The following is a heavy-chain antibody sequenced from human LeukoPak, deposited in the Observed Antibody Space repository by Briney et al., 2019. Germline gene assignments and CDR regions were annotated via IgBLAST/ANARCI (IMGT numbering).Heavy chain of an antibody. J-gene: IGHJ4*02. V-gene: IGHV4-34*01. CDR1: GGSFSGYY. D-gene: IGHD2-21*02. CDR3: ARGHIVVVTATTPFDY. CDR2: INHSGST. Sequence: PSETLSLTCAVYGGSFSGYYWSWIRQPPGKGLEWIGEINHSGSTNYNPSLKSRVTISVDTSKNQFSLKLSSVTAADTAAYYCARGHIVVVTATTPFDYWGQGTLVTVSS.